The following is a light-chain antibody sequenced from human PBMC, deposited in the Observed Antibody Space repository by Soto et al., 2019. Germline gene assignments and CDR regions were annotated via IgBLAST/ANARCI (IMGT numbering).Light chain of an antibody. Sequence: QSALTQPPSGSGTPGQRVTISCSGGSSNIGTNAVNWYQQLPGTAPKLLIYNNNQRPSGGPDRFSGSKSGISASLAISGLQSEDEADYYCAAWDDSLNGYVFGTGTKVTVL. J-gene: IGLJ1*01. CDR2: NNN. CDR1: SSNIGTNA. CDR3: AAWDDSLNGYV. V-gene: IGLV1-44*01.